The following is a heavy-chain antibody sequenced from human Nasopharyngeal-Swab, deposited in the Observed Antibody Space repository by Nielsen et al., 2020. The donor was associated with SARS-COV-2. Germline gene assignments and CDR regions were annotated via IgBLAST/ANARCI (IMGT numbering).Heavy chain of an antibody. Sequence: WIRQPPGKGLEWVGRIKSKTDGGTTDYAAPVKGRFTISRDDSKSIAYLQMNSLKTEDTAVYYCTSTPLRGSSWYDNWGQGTLATVSS. CDR3: TSTPLRGSSWYDN. J-gene: IGHJ5*02. D-gene: IGHD2-2*01. V-gene: IGHV3-15*01. CDR2: IKSKTDGGTT.